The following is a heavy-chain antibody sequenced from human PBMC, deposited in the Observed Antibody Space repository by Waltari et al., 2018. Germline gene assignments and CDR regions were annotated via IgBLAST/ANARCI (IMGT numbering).Heavy chain of an antibody. CDR1: GISFNNYA. Sequence: EALLLESGGGLVQPGESLRLSCTASGISFNNYAIKWVRQAPGKGLELVSGISAGGGGTYYADSVAGRFSISRDRFSNTVYLQLSRLKPEDTAVYYCAKDRCSSSSCPDYFYYTMDVWGQGTTVTVS. J-gene: IGHJ6*02. CDR2: ISAGGGGT. V-gene: IGHV3-23*01. D-gene: IGHD3-10*02. CDR3: AKDRCSSSSCPDYFYYTMDV.